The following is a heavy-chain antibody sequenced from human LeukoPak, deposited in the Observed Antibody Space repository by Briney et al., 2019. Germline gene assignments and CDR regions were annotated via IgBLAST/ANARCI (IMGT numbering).Heavy chain of an antibody. CDR3: ARVLPHGRYFDWLLYPTYPTNDAFDI. V-gene: IGHV1-8*01. J-gene: IGHJ3*02. CDR2: MNPNSGNT. Sequence: ASVKVSCKASGYTFTSYDINWVRQATGQGLEWMGWMNPNSGNTGYAQKFQGRVTMTRNTSISTAYMELSSLRSEDTAVYYCARVLPHGRYFDWLLYPTYPTNDAFDIWGQGTMVTVSS. D-gene: IGHD3-9*01. CDR1: GYTFTSYD.